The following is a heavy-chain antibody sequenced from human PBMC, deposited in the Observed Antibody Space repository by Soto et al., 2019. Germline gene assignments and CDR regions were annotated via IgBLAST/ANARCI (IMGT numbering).Heavy chain of an antibody. J-gene: IGHJ5*02. V-gene: IGHV3-48*01. CDR3: ARGPMVGVVRTNWFDP. D-gene: IGHD3-3*01. CDR2: ISSSSSTI. Sequence: GESLKISCAASGFTFSSYSMNWVRQAPGKGLEWVSYISSSSSTIYYADSVKGRFTISRDNAKNSLYLQMNSLRAEDTAVYYCARGPMVGVVRTNWFDPWGQGTLVTVSS. CDR1: GFTFSSYS.